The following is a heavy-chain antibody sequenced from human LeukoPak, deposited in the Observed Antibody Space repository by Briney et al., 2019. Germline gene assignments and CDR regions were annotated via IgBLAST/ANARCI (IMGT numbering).Heavy chain of an antibody. CDR2: ISGSGGST. CDR3: AKSYDFWSGWGLGYMDV. D-gene: IGHD3-3*01. Sequence: PGGSLRLFCGASGFSFSSYAMSWVRQAPGQRLKGLSAISGSGGSTYYADSVKGRFTISRDNSKNTLYLQMNSLRAEDTAVYYCAKSYDFWSGWGLGYMDVWGKGTTVTVSS. J-gene: IGHJ6*03. CDR1: GFSFSSYA. V-gene: IGHV3-23*01.